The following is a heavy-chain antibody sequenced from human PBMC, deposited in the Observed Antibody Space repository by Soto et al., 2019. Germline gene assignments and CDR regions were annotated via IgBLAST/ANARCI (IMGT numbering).Heavy chain of an antibody. J-gene: IGHJ4*02. V-gene: IGHV1-24*01. CDR2: FDPEDGET. CDR1: GYTLTELS. Sequence: QVQLVQSGAEVKKPGASVKVSCKVSGYTLTELSMHWVRQAPGKGLEWMGGFDPEDGETIYAQKFQGRVTMXXDXSXXTAYMEVSSLRSEDTAGYYCAIGSGGGGAALWFGEGGQGTLVTVSS. D-gene: IGHD3-10*01. CDR3: AIGSGGGGAALWFGE.